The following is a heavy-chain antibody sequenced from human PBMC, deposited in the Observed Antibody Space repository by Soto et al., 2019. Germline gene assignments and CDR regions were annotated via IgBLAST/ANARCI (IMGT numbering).Heavy chain of an antibody. CDR3: AKDNWYYYGMDV. J-gene: IGHJ6*02. Sequence: GGYLRLSCAASGFTSISYGLHWVRQAPGKGLEWVAVISYDGSNKYYADSVKGRFTISRDNSKNTLYLQMNSLRAEDTAVYYCAKDNWYYYGMDVWGQGTTVTVSS. CDR1: GFTSISYG. V-gene: IGHV3-30*18. CDR2: ISYDGSNK. D-gene: IGHD1-20*01.